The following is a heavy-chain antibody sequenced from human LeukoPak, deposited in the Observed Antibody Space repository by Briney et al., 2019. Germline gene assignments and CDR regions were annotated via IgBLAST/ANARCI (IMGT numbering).Heavy chain of an antibody. CDR2: ISGSGRST. Sequence: AGGSLRLPCAASGFTFSNYAMTWVRQAPGKGLEWVSVISGSGRSTFYADSVKGRFTISRDNSKNTLFLQMNSLRVEDTAIYYCAKDLGPSSITMILVGFDYWGQGALVTVSS. CDR1: GFTFSNYA. J-gene: IGHJ4*02. V-gene: IGHV3-23*01. CDR3: AKDLGPSSITMILVGFDY. D-gene: IGHD3-22*01.